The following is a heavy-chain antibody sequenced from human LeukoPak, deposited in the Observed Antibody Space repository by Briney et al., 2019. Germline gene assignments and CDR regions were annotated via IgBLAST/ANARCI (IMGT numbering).Heavy chain of an antibody. Sequence: SVKVSCKASGGTFSSYAISWVRQAPGQGLEWMGRIIPILGIANYAQKFQGRVTITADKSTSTAYMELSSLRSEDTAVYYCARFPFTDSSGYYGYWGQGTLVTVSS. V-gene: IGHV1-69*04. CDR3: ARFPFTDSSGYYGY. CDR1: GGTFSSYA. J-gene: IGHJ4*02. CDR2: IIPILGIA. D-gene: IGHD3-22*01.